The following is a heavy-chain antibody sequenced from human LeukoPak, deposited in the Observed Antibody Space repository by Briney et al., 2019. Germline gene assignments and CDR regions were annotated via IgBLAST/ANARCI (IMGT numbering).Heavy chain of an antibody. CDR3: ARDVDDYGDYGGYFDY. D-gene: IGHD4-17*01. Sequence: PSETLSLTCTVSGGSISSYCWSWIRQPAGKGLEWIGRIYTSGSTNYNPSLKSRVTMSVDTSKNQFSLKLSSVTAADTAVYYCARDVDDYGDYGGYFDYWGQGTLVTVSS. J-gene: IGHJ4*02. CDR2: IYTSGST. CDR1: GGSISSYC. V-gene: IGHV4-4*07.